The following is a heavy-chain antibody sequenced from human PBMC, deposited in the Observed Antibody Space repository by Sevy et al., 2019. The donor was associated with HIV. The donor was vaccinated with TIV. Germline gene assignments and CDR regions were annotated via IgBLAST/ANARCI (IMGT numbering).Heavy chain of an antibody. J-gene: IGHJ4*02. CDR1: GFTFSNYW. V-gene: IGHV3-7*01. CDR2: IRQDGSEK. CDR3: ARPYRTDPFYYSGSSGYYYPTYFDY. D-gene: IGHD3-22*01. Sequence: GGSLRLPCAASGFTFSNYWMSWVRQAPGKGLEWVANIRQDGSEKYFVDSVKGRFAISRDNAKNSLYLQRKSLRAEDTAVYYCARPYRTDPFYYSGSSGYYYPTYFDYWGQGTLVTVSS.